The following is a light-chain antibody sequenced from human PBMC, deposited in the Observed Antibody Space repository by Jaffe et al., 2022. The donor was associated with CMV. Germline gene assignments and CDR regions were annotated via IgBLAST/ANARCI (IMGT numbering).Light chain of an antibody. V-gene: IGKV1-5*03. CDR1: QSISTW. CDR2: KAS. Sequence: DIQMTQSPSTLSASVGDRVSITCRASQSISTWLAWYQQKPGKAPKLLIYKASNLESGVPSRFSGSGSGTEFTLTISSLQADDFATYYCQQYFSYRTFGQGTKVEIK. J-gene: IGKJ1*01. CDR3: QQYFSYRT.